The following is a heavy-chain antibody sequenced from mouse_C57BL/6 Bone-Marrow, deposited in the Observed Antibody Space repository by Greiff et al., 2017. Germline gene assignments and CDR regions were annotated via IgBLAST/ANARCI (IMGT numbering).Heavy chain of an antibody. CDR1: GYTFTSYW. J-gene: IGHJ3*01. V-gene: IGHV1-64*01. Sequence: QVQLQQPGAELVKPGASVKLSCKASGYTFTSYWMHWVKQRPGQGLEWIGMIHPNSGSTNYNEKFKSKATLTVDKSSSTAYMQLSSLTSEDAAVCYCARDYGSSYSFAYWGQGTLVTVSS. CDR2: IHPNSGST. D-gene: IGHD1-1*01. CDR3: ARDYGSSYSFAY.